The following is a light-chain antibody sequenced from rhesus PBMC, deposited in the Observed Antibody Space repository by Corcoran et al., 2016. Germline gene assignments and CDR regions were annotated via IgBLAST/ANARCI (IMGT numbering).Light chain of an antibody. V-gene: IGLV2S7*01. CDR2: GVN. J-gene: IGLJ1*01. CDR3: CSYTTSSTYS. Sequence: QAAPTQPPSVSGSPGQSVTISCTGTSSDVGGYNYVSWYQQHPGKAPKLMIYGVNKRPSGVSDRFSGSKSGNTASLTISGLQAEDEADYYCCSYTTSSTYSFGAGTRLTVL. CDR1: SSDVGGYNY.